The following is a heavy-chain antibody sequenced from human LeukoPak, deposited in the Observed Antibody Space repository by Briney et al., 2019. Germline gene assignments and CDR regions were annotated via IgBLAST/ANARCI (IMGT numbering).Heavy chain of an antibody. Sequence: GGSLRLSCAASGFTFSSYGMHWVRQAPGKGLEWVAVISYDGSNKYYADSVKGRFTISRDNSKNTLYPQMNSLRAEDTAVYYCARAPGYSSSWYYFDYWGQGTLVTVSS. CDR2: ISYDGSNK. CDR1: GFTFSSYG. CDR3: ARAPGYSSSWYYFDY. V-gene: IGHV3-30*03. J-gene: IGHJ4*02. D-gene: IGHD6-13*01.